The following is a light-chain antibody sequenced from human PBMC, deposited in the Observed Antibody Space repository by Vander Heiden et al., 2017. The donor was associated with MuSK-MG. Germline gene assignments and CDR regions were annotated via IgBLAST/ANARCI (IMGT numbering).Light chain of an antibody. CDR3: QVWDDSSDHVV. Sequence: YVLTLPPSVSVAPGQTARITCGGNRIGSKSVHWYQQKPGQAPVLVVYEDNNRPSGIPERFSGSNSGNTATLTISRVEAGDEADYYCQVWDDSSDHVVFGGGTKLTVL. V-gene: IGLV3-21*02. CDR1: RIGSKS. CDR2: EDN. J-gene: IGLJ2*01.